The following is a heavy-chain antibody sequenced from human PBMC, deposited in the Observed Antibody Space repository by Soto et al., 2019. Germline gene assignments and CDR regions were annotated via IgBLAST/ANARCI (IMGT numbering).Heavy chain of an antibody. J-gene: IGHJ4*02. V-gene: IGHV3-23*01. D-gene: IGHD3-9*01. Sequence: VQVLDSGGGLVQPGGSLRLSCVVSGFTLTNYAMTWLRQAPGKGLEWVSTISGSGITFYADSVKGRFTISKDNSNNMVYLQVNSLRVEDTAIYYCAKGLQFFDVLTGYYKGAFYFDFWGPGTLVTVSS. CDR2: ISGSGIT. CDR3: AKGLQFFDVLTGYYKGAFYFDF. CDR1: GFTLTNYA.